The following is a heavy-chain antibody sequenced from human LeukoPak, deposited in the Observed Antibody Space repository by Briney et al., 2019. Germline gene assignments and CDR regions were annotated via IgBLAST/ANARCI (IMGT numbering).Heavy chain of an antibody. V-gene: IGHV4-34*01. J-gene: IGHJ4*02. Sequence: PSETLSLTCAVYGGSFSGYYWSWIRQPPGKGLEWIGEINHSGSTNYNPSLKSRVTISVDTSKNQFSLKLSSVTAADTAVYYCARGRGRIAAFFDYWGQGTLVTVSS. CDR3: ARGRGRIAAFFDY. CDR2: INHSGST. D-gene: IGHD6-6*01. CDR1: GGSFSGYY.